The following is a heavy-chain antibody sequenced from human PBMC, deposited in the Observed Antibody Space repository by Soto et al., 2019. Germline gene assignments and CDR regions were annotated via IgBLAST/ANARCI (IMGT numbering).Heavy chain of an antibody. J-gene: IGHJ4*02. Sequence: QVQLVQSEAEVKKPGASVKVSCEASGYTFINHGISWVRQAPGQGLEWMGWVSGSNGNTKYAQKFQGRGTMTTETSTSTAHMELRNLRSADTAVYFCARDFYPLAYYFDPWGQGTLVTVSS. CDR2: VSGSNGNT. V-gene: IGHV1-18*04. CDR1: GYTFINHG. CDR3: ARDFYPLAYYFDP.